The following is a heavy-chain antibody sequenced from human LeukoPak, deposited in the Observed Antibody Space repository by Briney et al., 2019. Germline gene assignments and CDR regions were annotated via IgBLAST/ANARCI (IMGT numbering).Heavy chain of an antibody. V-gene: IGHV1-69*13. CDR3: AGPRGGYSSGWYGYYYGMDV. CDR2: IIPIFGTA. Sequence: SVKVSCKASGYTFTSYGISWVRQAPGQGLEWMGGIIPIFGTANYAQKFQGRVTITADESTSTAYMELSSLRSEDTAVYYCAGPRGGYSSGWYGYYYGMDVWGQGTTVTVSS. D-gene: IGHD6-19*01. CDR1: GYTFTSYG. J-gene: IGHJ6*02.